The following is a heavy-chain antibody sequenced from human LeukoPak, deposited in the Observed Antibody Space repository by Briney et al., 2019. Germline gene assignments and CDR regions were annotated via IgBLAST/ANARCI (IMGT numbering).Heavy chain of an antibody. Sequence: SETLSLTCAVYGGSFSGYYWSWIRQPPGKGLEWIGEINHSGSTNYNPSLKSRVTISVDTSKNQFSLKLSSVTAADTAVYYCARLSGIAAAGTRVAHFDYWGQGTLVTVSS. CDR1: GGSFSGYY. V-gene: IGHV4-34*01. CDR3: ARLSGIAAAGTRVAHFDY. D-gene: IGHD6-13*01. CDR2: INHSGST. J-gene: IGHJ4*02.